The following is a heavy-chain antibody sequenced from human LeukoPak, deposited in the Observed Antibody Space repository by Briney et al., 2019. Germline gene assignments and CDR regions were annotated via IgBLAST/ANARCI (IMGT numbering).Heavy chain of an antibody. J-gene: IGHJ4*02. CDR3: ARRGAAAPFDY. CDR1: GGSFSGYY. V-gene: IGHV4-34*01. D-gene: IGHD6-13*01. Sequence: SETLSLTCAVYGGSFSGYYWSWIRQPPGKGLEWIGEINHSGSTNYNPSLKSRVTISVDTSKNQSSLKLSSVTAADTAVYYCARRGAAAPFDYWGQGTLVTVSS. CDR2: INHSGST.